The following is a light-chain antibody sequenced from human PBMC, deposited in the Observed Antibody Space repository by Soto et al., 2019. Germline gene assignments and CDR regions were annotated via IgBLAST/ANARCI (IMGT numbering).Light chain of an antibody. CDR3: SSFTSNRIYV. CDR1: HNDIGTYDY. V-gene: IGLV2-14*03. CDR2: GVT. J-gene: IGLJ1*01. Sequence: QSALTQPTSVCGSPGQSISISCTGNHNDIGTYDYVSWYQQHPGRAPRLLIHGVTTRASGISDRFSAYKYGITASLTISGLQPEDEADYYCSSFTSNRIYVFGPGTKVTVL.